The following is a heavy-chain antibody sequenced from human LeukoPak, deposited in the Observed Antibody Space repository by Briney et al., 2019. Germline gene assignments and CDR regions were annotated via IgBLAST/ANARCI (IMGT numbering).Heavy chain of an antibody. J-gene: IGHJ6*03. CDR3: AGGYDFWSMDV. Sequence: SETLSLTCAVYGGSFSGYYWSWIRQPPGKGLEWIGEINHSGSTNYNPSLKSRVTISVDTSKNQFSLKLSSVTAADTAVYYCAGGYDFWSMDVWGKGTTVTVSS. CDR1: GGSFSGYY. V-gene: IGHV4-34*01. CDR2: INHSGST. D-gene: IGHD3-3*01.